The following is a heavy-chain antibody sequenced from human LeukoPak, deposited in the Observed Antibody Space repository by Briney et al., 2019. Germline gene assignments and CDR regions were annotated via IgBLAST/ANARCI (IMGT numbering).Heavy chain of an antibody. J-gene: IGHJ6*02. CDR2: ISSSSSYI. V-gene: IGHV3-21*01. Sequence: GGSLRLSCAASGFTFSSYSMNWVRQAPGKGLEWVSSISSSSSYIYYADSVKGRFTISRDNAKNSLYLQMNGLRAEDTAVYYCARAYCGGDCYSYYYYGMDVWGQGTTVTVSS. CDR1: GFTFSSYS. D-gene: IGHD2-21*02. CDR3: ARAYCGGDCYSYYYYGMDV.